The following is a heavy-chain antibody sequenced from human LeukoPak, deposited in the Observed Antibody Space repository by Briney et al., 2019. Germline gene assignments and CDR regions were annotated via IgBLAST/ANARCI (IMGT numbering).Heavy chain of an antibody. Sequence: SETLSLTCAVYGGSFSGYYWSWIRQPPGKGLEWIGEINHSGSTNYNPSLKSRVTISVDTSKNQFSLKLSSVTAADTAVYYCAGGQGCSRTRCYWFYYWGQDTLVTVPS. V-gene: IGHV4-34*01. D-gene: IGHD2-2*01. CDR3: AGGQGCSRTRCYWFYY. CDR1: GGSFSGYY. J-gene: IGHJ4*02. CDR2: INHSGST.